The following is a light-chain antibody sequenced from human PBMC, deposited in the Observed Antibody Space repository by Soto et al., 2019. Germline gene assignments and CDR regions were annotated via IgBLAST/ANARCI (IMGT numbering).Light chain of an antibody. CDR1: QSVSSY. Sequence: EIVLTQSPATLSLSPGERATLSCRASQSVSSYLAWYQQKPGQAPRLLIYDASNRATGIPARFSGSGSGTDVTRTISSLEPEVFSVYYCQQRRNWPPWTFGQGTKVEIK. V-gene: IGKV3-11*01. J-gene: IGKJ1*01. CDR3: QQRRNWPPWT. CDR2: DAS.